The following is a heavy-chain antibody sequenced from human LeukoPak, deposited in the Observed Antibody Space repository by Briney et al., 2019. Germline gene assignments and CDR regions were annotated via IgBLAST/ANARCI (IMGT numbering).Heavy chain of an antibody. V-gene: IGHV3-33*01. Sequence: HPGGSLRLSCAASGFTFSSHGMHWVRQAPGKGLEWVAVIRYDGSKEYYGDSVKGRFTISRDNSKNTLYLQMNSLRAEDTAVYYCARGRSITLLRGVAMSDGFDIWGQGAMVAVSS. D-gene: IGHD3-10*01. CDR2: IRYDGSKE. CDR1: GFTFSSHG. CDR3: ARGRSITLLRGVAMSDGFDI. J-gene: IGHJ3*02.